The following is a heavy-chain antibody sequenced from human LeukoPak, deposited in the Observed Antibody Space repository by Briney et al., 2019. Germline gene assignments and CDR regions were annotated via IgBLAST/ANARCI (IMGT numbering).Heavy chain of an antibody. CDR3: ARGASVVAGNDNAFDI. CDR2: ISTSSIYI. Sequence: GGSLRLSCAASGLTLSSYSMNWVRQAPGKGLEWVSSISTSSIYIYYADSMKGRFTISRDNAKNSLFLQMNSLRVEDTAVYYCARGASVVAGNDNAFDIWGQGTMVTVSS. CDR1: GLTLSSYS. V-gene: IGHV3-21*01. J-gene: IGHJ3*02. D-gene: IGHD6-19*01.